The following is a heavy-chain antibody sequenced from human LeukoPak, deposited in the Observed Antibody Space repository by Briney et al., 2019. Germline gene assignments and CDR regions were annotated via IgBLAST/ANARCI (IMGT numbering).Heavy chain of an antibody. D-gene: IGHD3-10*01. Sequence: ASVKVSCKASGYTFTSYDINWVRQATGQGLEWMGWMNPNSGNTGYAQKFQGRVTMTRNTSIGTAYMELSSLRSEDTAVYYCARGHALLWFGELYNWFDPWGQGTLVTVSS. V-gene: IGHV1-8*01. CDR1: GYTFTSYD. CDR2: MNPNSGNT. J-gene: IGHJ5*02. CDR3: ARGHALLWFGELYNWFDP.